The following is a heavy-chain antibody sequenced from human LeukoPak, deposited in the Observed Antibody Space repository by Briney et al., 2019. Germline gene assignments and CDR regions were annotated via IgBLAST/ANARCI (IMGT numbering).Heavy chain of an antibody. CDR3: ARDAAAGYSLAC. CDR1: GGSSSSGGYY. J-gene: IGHJ4*02. Sequence: SQTLSLTCTVSGGSSSSGGYYWSWIRQHPGKGLEWIGYIYYSGSTYYNPSLKSRVTISVDTSKNQLSLKLSSVTAADTAVYYCARDAAAGYSLACWGQGTLVTVSS. D-gene: IGHD6-13*01. V-gene: IGHV4-31*03. CDR2: IYYSGST.